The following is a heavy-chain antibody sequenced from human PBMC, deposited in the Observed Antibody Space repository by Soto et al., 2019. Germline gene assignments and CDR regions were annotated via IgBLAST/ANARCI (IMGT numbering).Heavy chain of an antibody. V-gene: IGHV2-5*01. CDR2: IYWNDDK. D-gene: IGHD6-19*01. CDR1: GFSLRTSGVG. J-gene: IGHJ5*02. Sequence: SGPTLVNPTQTLTLTCIFSGFSLRTSGVGVGWIRKPPGKALEWLGFIYWNDDKRYSPSLKSRLTITKDTSKNQVVLTMTNMDPVDTATYYCAKSGSSGWYGWFDPWGQGTLVTVSS. CDR3: AKSGSSGWYGWFDP.